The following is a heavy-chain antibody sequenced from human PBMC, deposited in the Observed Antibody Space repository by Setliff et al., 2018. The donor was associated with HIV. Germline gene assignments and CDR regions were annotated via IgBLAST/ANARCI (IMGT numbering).Heavy chain of an antibody. Sequence: ASVKVSCKTSGYTFTAYYIYWVRQAPGHGLELMGRIHPNTGSTNYLQEFQGRATITRDTSMSTVYMELTGLTSDDTAVYYCARQDHSSVNTGSLYAFDVWGQGTMVTVSS. V-gene: IGHV1-2*06. CDR3: ARQDHSSVNTGSLYAFDV. CDR2: IHPNTGST. CDR1: GYTFTAYY. J-gene: IGHJ3*01. D-gene: IGHD2-8*02.